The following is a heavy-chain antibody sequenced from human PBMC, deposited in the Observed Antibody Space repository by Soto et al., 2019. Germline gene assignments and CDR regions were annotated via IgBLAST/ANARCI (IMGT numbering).Heavy chain of an antibody. J-gene: IGHJ6*02. Sequence: PGESLKISCKGSGYGFTSYWIGWVRQMPGKGLEWMGIIYPGDSDTRYSPSFQGQVTISADKSISTAYLQWSSLKASDTAMYYCATSRKYSSSWYKFHYYYGMDVWGQGTTVTVSS. CDR3: ATSRKYSSSWYKFHYYYGMDV. D-gene: IGHD6-13*01. CDR1: GYGFTSYW. V-gene: IGHV5-51*01. CDR2: IYPGDSDT.